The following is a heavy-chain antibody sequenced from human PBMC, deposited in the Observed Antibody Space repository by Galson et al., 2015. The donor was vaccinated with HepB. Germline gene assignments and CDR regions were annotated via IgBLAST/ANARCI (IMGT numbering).Heavy chain of an antibody. CDR2: LSSHGDNE. CDR1: GFTFSSYA. D-gene: IGHD3-16*01. J-gene: IGHJ4*02. CDR3: ARTFYFDY. V-gene: IGHV3-30*04. Sequence: SLRLSCAASGFTFSSYAMNWVRQAPGKGLEWVAVLSSHGDNEYYADSVKGRFTISRDNSENTGYLQMQSLRVEDTAVYYCARTFYFDYWGQGTLVTVSS.